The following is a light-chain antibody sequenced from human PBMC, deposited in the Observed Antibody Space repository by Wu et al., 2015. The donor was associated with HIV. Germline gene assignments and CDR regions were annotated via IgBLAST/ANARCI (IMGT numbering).Light chain of an antibody. J-gene: IGKJ1*01. CDR2: AAS. V-gene: IGKV1-39*01. CDR3: QNIYSSPKT. CDR1: QSISNW. Sequence: DIQMTQSPSTLSASVGDRVSITCRASQSISNWLAWYQQKPGKAPNLLIYAASSLQSGVPSRFSGSGSGTDFTLTISSLQPEDFATYYCQNIYSSPKTFGQGTKVEIK.